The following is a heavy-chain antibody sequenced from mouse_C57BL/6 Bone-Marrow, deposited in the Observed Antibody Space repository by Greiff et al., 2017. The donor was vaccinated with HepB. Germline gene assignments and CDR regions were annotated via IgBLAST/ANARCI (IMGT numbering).Heavy chain of an antibody. J-gene: IGHJ2*01. Sequence: VQLQQPGAELVKPGASVKMSCKASGYTFTDYNMHWVKQSHGKSLEWIGYINPNNGGTSYNQKFKGKATLTVNQSSSTAYMELRSLTSEDSAVYYGARRAYSNTLGYWGQGTTLTVSS. CDR1: GYTFTDYN. D-gene: IGHD2-5*01. CDR3: ARRAYSNTLGY. V-gene: IGHV1-22*01. CDR2: INPNNGGT.